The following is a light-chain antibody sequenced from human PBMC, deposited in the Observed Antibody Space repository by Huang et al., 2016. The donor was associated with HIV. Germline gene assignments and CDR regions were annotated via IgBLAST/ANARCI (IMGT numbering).Light chain of an antibody. CDR3: QQRSNWPLT. Sequence: EIVLTQSPVTLSLSPGGRATLSCRASQSIGTYLAWYQQRPGQAPRLLIYDASNRATDIPARFSGSGSGTDFTLTISSLDPEDFAVYYCQQRSNWPLTFGGGTKVEIK. V-gene: IGKV3-11*01. CDR1: QSIGTY. CDR2: DAS. J-gene: IGKJ4*01.